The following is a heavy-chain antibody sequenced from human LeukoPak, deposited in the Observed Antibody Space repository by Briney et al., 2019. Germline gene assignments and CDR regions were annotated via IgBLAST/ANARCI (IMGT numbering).Heavy chain of an antibody. D-gene: IGHD6-6*01. Sequence: GGSPRLSCAASGFTFSSYAMSWVRQAPGKGLEWVSAISGSGGSTYYADSVKGRFTISRDNSKNTLYLQMNSLRAEDTAVYYCAKDRQHTYYYYYGMDVWGQGTTVTVSS. J-gene: IGHJ6*02. CDR2: ISGSGGST. CDR3: AKDRQHTYYYYYGMDV. CDR1: GFTFSSYA. V-gene: IGHV3-23*01.